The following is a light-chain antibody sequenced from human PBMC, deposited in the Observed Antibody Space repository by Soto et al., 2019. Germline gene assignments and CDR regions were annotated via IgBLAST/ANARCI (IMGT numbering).Light chain of an antibody. Sequence: QSVLTQPPSVSGAPGQRVTISCTGSSSNIGAGYDVHWYQQLPGTAPKLLIYGNSNRPSGVPDLFSGSKSGTSASLAITGLQDEDEADYYCQSYDSSLSGYVFGSRTKVTVL. V-gene: IGLV1-40*01. CDR3: QSYDSSLSGYV. CDR2: GNS. J-gene: IGLJ1*01. CDR1: SSNIGAGYD.